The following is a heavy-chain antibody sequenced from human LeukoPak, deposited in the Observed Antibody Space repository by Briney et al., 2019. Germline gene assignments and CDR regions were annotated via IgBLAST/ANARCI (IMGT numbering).Heavy chain of an antibody. Sequence: PSETLSLTCTVSGGSISSGGYYWSWIRQHPGKGLEWIGYIYYSGSTYYNPSLKSRVTISVDTSKSQFSLKLSSVTAADTAVYYCARAGDGYNYVNVDYWGQGTLVTVSS. CDR3: ARAGDGYNYVNVDY. V-gene: IGHV4-31*03. D-gene: IGHD5-24*01. CDR2: IYYSGST. CDR1: GGSISSGGYY. J-gene: IGHJ4*02.